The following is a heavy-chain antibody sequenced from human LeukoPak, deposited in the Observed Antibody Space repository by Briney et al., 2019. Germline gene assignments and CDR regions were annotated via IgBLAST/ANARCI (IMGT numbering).Heavy chain of an antibody. CDR2: ISWNSGRR. J-gene: IGHJ4*02. CDR1: GFTFDDYA. D-gene: IGHD3-9*01. CDR3: AKETPYDILTGFGYFDY. V-gene: IGHV3-9*01. Sequence: GGSLRLSCVGSGFTFDDYAMHWVRQAPGKGLEWVSGISWNSGRRGYADSVKGRFTISRDNAKNSLYLQMNSLRAEDTALYYCAKETPYDILTGFGYFDYWGQGTLVTVSS.